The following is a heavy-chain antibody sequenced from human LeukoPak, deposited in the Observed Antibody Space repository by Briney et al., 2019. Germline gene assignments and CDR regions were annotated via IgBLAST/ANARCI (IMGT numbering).Heavy chain of an antibody. J-gene: IGHJ6*03. D-gene: IGHD3-16*02. Sequence: GGSLRLSCAASGFTFSGSAMHWVRQASGKGLEWVGRIRSKDNSYATAYAASVKGRFTISRDDSKNTAYLQMNSLKTEDTAVYYCTRASSVWGSYRPSAHMDVWGKGTTVTVSS. CDR3: TRASSVWGSYRPSAHMDV. V-gene: IGHV3-73*01. CDR1: GFTFSGSA. CDR2: IRSKDNSYAT.